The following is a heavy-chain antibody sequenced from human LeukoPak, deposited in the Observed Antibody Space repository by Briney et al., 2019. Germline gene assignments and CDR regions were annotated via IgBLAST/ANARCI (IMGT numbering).Heavy chain of an antibody. CDR2: IKQDGSEK. Sequence: GGSLRLSCAASGFTVSGNYMSWVRQAPGQGLEWVANIKQDGSEKHYVDSVKGRFTISRDNAKNSLYLQTNSLRAGDTAVYYCARAQDVGYSGYDSAYYYYGMDVWGQGTTVTVSS. CDR3: ARAQDVGYSGYDSAYYYYGMDV. V-gene: IGHV3-7*01. J-gene: IGHJ6*02. D-gene: IGHD5-12*01. CDR1: GFTVSGNY.